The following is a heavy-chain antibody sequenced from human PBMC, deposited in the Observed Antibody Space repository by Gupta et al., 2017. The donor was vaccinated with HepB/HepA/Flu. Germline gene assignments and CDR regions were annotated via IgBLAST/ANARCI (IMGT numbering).Heavy chain of an antibody. J-gene: IGHJ4*02. CDR3: ARGRGYSYGYFSV. V-gene: IGHV3-7*01. Sequence: EVQLVESGGGLVQPGGSLRLSCVASGFTFSSYWMTWVRQAPGKGLEWVANINQDGSEKYYVDSVKGRFTISRDNAKNSMYLQMNSLRAEDTAVYYCARGRGYSYGYFSVWGQGTLVTVSS. D-gene: IGHD5-18*01. CDR1: GFTFSSYW. CDR2: INQDGSEK.